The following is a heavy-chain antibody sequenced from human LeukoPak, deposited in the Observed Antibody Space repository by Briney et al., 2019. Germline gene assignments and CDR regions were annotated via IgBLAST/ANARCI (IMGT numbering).Heavy chain of an antibody. CDR1: GFTFSSYS. CDR3: AKDMGYTFGHAFDY. D-gene: IGHD5-18*01. CDR2: TSYDGSNK. J-gene: IGHJ4*02. Sequence: GGSLRLSCAASGFTFSSYSMYWVRQAPGKGLEWVALTSYDGSNKYYADSVKGRFTISRDNSKNTVYLQMNSLRTEDTAMYYCAKDMGYTFGHAFDYWGQGTLVTVSS. V-gene: IGHV3-30-3*01.